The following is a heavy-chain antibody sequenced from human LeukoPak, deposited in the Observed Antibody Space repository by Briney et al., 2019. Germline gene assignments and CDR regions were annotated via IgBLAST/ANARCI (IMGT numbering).Heavy chain of an antibody. Sequence: GASVKVSCKASGGTFSSYSISWVRQAPGQGLEWMGGIIPIFGTANYAQKFQGRVTITADESTSTAYMELSSLRSEDTAVYYCARGRAAGGPPTDYWGQGTLVTVSS. V-gene: IGHV1-69*13. CDR3: ARGRAAGGPPTDY. D-gene: IGHD6-13*01. CDR2: IIPIFGTA. CDR1: GGTFSSYS. J-gene: IGHJ4*02.